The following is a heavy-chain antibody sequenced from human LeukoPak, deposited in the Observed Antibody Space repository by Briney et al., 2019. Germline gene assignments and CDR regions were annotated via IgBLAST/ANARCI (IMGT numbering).Heavy chain of an antibody. J-gene: IGHJ6*03. V-gene: IGHV4-39*07. Sequence: PSETLSLTCTVSGGSISSSSYYWGWIRQPPGKGLEWIGSIHYSGSTNYNPSLKSRVTISVDTSKNQFSLKLSSVTAADTSVYYCARGYCSGGSCYSYYYYNYMDVWGKGTTVTVSS. CDR2: IHYSGST. D-gene: IGHD2-15*01. CDR3: ARGYCSGGSCYSYYYYNYMDV. CDR1: GGSISSSSYY.